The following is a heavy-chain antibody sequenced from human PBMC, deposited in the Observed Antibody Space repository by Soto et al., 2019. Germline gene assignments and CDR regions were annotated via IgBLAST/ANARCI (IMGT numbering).Heavy chain of an antibody. D-gene: IGHD4-17*01. J-gene: IGHJ4*02. CDR3: AKDRDYPRDYLRY. CDR1: GFTFSSYS. V-gene: IGHV3-48*04. CDR2: ISSSSSTI. Sequence: GGSVSLSXADSGFTFSSYSMNWVRQAPGKGLEWVSYISSSSSTIFYADSVRGRFTISRDNSKNTVFLHMDSLRAEDTALYYCAKDRDYPRDYLRYWGQGTLVTVTS.